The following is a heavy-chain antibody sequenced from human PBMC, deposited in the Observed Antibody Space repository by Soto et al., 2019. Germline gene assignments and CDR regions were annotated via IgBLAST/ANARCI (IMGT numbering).Heavy chain of an antibody. V-gene: IGHV3-30-3*01. CDR2: ISYDGSNK. D-gene: IGHD3-22*01. J-gene: IGHJ1*01. Sequence: GGSLRLSCAVSGFTFSSYAMHWVRQAPCKGLEWVAVISYDGSNKYYADSVKGRFTISRDNSKNTLYLQMNSLRAEDTAVYYCARRRGSGYYDSSGYYYGLAEYFQHWGQGTLVTVSS. CDR3: ARRRGSGYYDSSGYYYGLAEYFQH. CDR1: GFTFSSYA.